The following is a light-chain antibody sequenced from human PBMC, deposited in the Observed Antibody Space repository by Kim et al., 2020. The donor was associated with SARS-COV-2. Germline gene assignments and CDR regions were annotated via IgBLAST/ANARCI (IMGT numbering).Light chain of an antibody. CDR2: DVN. CDR3: SSYKNSNTHVV. V-gene: IGLV2-14*03. Sequence: QSVLTQPASVSGSPGQSITISCTGTSSDIGGYNFVSWYQHLPDKAPKLMIYDVNKRPSGVSNRFSGSKSGNTASLTISGLQAEDEADYYCSSYKNSNTHVVFGGGTQLTVL. CDR1: SSDIGGYNF. J-gene: IGLJ2*01.